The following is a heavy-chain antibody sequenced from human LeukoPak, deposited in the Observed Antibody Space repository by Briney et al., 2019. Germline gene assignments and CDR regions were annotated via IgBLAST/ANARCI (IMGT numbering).Heavy chain of an antibody. CDR2: IIPILGIA. D-gene: IGHD3-22*01. CDR1: GGTFSSYA. J-gene: IGHJ4*02. Sequence: ASVKVSCKASGGTFSSYAISWVRQAPGQGLEWMGRIIPILGIANYAQKFQGRVTITADKSTSTAYMELSSLRSEDTAVYYCARDHTNYYDSSGYYYYFDYWGQGTLVTVSS. CDR3: ARDHTNYYDSSGYYYYFDY. V-gene: IGHV1-69*04.